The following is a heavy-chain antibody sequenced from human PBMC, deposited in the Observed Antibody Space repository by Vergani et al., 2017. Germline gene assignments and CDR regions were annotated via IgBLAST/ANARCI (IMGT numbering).Heavy chain of an antibody. CDR3: AKSPSSIADAFDI. J-gene: IGHJ3*02. V-gene: IGHV3-23*04. Sequence: EVQLVESGGVVVQPGGSLRLSCAASGFTFSSYAMSWVRQAPGKGLEWVSAISGSVGSTYYADSVKGRFTISRDNSKNTLYLQMNSLRAEDTAVYYCAKSPSSIADAFDIWGQGTMVTVSS. CDR1: GFTFSSYA. CDR2: ISGSVGST.